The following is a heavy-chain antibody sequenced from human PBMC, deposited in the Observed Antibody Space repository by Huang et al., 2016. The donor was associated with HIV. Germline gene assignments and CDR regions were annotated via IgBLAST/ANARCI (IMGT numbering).Heavy chain of an antibody. V-gene: IGHV1-2*06. J-gene: IGHJ4*02. Sequence: QVQLVQSGAEVKRPGASVQVSCQASGSSFTGHFIHGVRQAPGQGLEWMGRIDQTSGAINWASRFQGRVSMTRDKSIGTAYMELSGLRSDDTAVFFCAREAWASGVAHYFDYWGPGTLVTVSS. CDR3: AREAWASGVAHYFDY. CDR2: IDQTSGAI. D-gene: IGHD3-10*01. CDR1: GSSFTGHF.